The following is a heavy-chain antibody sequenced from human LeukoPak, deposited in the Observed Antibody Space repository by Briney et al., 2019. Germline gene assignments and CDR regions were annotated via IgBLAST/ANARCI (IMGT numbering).Heavy chain of an antibody. CDR3: EKSQDQLLVYYFDY. V-gene: IGHV3-30*02. D-gene: IGHD2-2*01. CDR2: IRYDGSNK. J-gene: IGHJ4*02. CDR1: GFTFSSYG. Sequence: GGSLRLSCAASGFTFSSYGMHWVRQAPGKGLEWVASIRYDGSNKYYADSVKGRFTISRDNSKNTLYLQMNSLRAEDTAVYYCEKSQDQLLVYYFDYWGQGTLVTVSS.